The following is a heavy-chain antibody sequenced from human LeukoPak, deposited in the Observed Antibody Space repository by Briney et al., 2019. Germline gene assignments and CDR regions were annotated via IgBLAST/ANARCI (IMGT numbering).Heavy chain of an antibody. CDR3: ARERGSGRPDY. J-gene: IGHJ4*02. CDR2: IYYSGST. V-gene: IGHV4-59*01. Sequence: PSETLSLTCTVSGGSISSYYWSWIRQPPGKGLEWIGYIYYSGSTNYNPSLKSRVTISVDTSKNQFSLKLISVTAADTAVYYCARERGSGRPDYWGQGTLVTVSS. CDR1: GGSISSYY. D-gene: IGHD3-10*01.